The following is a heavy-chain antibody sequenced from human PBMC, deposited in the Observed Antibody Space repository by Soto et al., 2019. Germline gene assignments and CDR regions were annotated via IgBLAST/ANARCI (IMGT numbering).Heavy chain of an antibody. Sequence: SSETLSLTCTVSGGSISSYYWSWIRQPPGKGLEWIGYIYYSGSTNYNPSLKSRVTISVDTSKNQFSLKLSSVTAADTAVYYCARARFSYYYDSSGQDNWFDPWGQGTLVTVSS. V-gene: IGHV4-59*01. CDR3: ARARFSYYYDSSGQDNWFDP. CDR1: GGSISSYY. CDR2: IYYSGST. D-gene: IGHD3-22*01. J-gene: IGHJ5*02.